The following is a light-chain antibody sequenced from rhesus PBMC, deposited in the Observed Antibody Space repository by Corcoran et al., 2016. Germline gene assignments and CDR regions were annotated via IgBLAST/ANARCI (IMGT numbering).Light chain of an antibody. J-gene: IGKJ3*01. CDR3: QQGYTYPFT. CDR1: QSLSNY. CDR2: RAS. Sequence: IQMTQSPSSLSASVGDRVTITCQASQSLSNYLNWFQQKPGKSPKLLIYRASSLQSGFPSRFSGSGSGTVFTLTISSLQPEDFATYYCQQGYTYPFTFGPETKLDI. V-gene: IGKV1S9*01.